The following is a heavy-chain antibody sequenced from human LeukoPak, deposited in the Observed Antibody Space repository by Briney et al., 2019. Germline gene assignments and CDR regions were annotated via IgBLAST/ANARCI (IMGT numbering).Heavy chain of an antibody. CDR3: ARFALKTPPTD. CDR2: ISGSRGST. J-gene: IGHJ4*02. CDR1: GFTFSIYA. Sequence: GGSLRLSCAASGFTFSIYAMSWVRQAPGKGLEWVSAISGSRGSTYYADSVKGRFTISRDNSKNTLYLQMNSLRAEDTAVYYCARFALKTPPTDWGQGTLVTVSS. V-gene: IGHV3-23*01.